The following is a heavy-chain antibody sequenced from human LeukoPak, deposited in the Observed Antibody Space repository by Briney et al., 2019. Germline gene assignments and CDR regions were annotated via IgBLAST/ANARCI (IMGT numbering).Heavy chain of an antibody. Sequence: ASVKVSCKASGHTFTSYAMNWVRQAPGQGLEWMGWINTNTGNPTYAQGFTGRFVFSLDTSVSTAYLQISSLKAEDTAVYYCAREAWEPGSWNYEDNWFDPWGQGTLVTVSS. V-gene: IGHV7-4-1*02. D-gene: IGHD1-7*01. CDR3: AREAWEPGSWNYEDNWFDP. J-gene: IGHJ5*02. CDR1: GHTFTSYA. CDR2: INTNTGNP.